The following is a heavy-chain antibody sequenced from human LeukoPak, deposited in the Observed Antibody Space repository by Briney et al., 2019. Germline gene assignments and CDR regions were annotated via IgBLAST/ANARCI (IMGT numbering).Heavy chain of an antibody. CDR1: GGSISSSSYY. CDR2: IYYSGST. V-gene: IGHV4-39*01. Sequence: SETLSLTCTVSGGSISSSSYYWGWIRQPPGKGLEWIGSIYYSGSTYYNPSLKSRVTISVDTSKNQFSLKLSSVTAADTAVYYCARHRGKALYDSSGYCDYWGQGTLVTVSS. CDR3: ARHRGKALYDSSGYCDY. D-gene: IGHD3-22*01. J-gene: IGHJ4*02.